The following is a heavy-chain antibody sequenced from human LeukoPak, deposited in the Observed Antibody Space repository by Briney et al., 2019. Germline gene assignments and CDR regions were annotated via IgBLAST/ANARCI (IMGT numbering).Heavy chain of an antibody. J-gene: IGHJ4*02. D-gene: IGHD3-16*02. Sequence: ASVKVSCKASGYTFTSYGISWVRQAPGQGLEWMGWISAYNGNTNYAQKLQGRVTMTTDTSTSTAYMELRSLRSDDTAVYYCARDSYMITFGGVIVGFDYWGQGTLVTVSS. CDR3: ARDSYMITFGGVIVGFDY. CDR1: GYTFTSYG. V-gene: IGHV1-18*01. CDR2: ISAYNGNT.